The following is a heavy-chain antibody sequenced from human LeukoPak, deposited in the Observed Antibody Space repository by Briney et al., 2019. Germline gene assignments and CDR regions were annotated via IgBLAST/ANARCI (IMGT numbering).Heavy chain of an antibody. Sequence: GGSLRLSCAASGFTVSSNYMSWVRQAPGKGLEWVSVIYSSGSTYYADSVKGRFTISRDNSKNTLYLQMNSLRAEDTAVYYCAKVFMTTNNYFDSWGQGTLVTVSS. D-gene: IGHD3-16*01. CDR2: IYSSGST. J-gene: IGHJ4*02. CDR1: GFTVSSNY. V-gene: IGHV3-53*01. CDR3: AKVFMTTNNYFDS.